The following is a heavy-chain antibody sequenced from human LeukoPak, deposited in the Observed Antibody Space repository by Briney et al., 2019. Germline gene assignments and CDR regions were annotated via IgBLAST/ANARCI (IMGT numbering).Heavy chain of an antibody. CDR2: ISYDGSNK. J-gene: IGHJ4*02. CDR3: AKDHGSGWPLGEFDY. CDR1: GFTFSSYG. V-gene: IGHV3-30*18. D-gene: IGHD6-19*01. Sequence: GGSLRLSCAASGFTFSSYGMHWVRQAPGKGLEWVAVISYDGSNKYYADSVKGRFTISRDNSRNTLYLQMNSLRAEDTAVYYCAKDHGSGWPLGEFDYWGQGTLVTVSS.